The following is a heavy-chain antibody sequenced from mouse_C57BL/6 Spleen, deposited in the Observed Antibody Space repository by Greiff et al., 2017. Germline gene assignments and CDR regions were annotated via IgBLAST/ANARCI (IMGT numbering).Heavy chain of an antibody. D-gene: IGHD1-1*01. Sequence: EVKLVESGGGLVKPGGSLTLSCAASGFTFSDYGMHWVRQAPEKGLEWVAYISSGSSTIYYADTVKGRFTISRDNAKNTLFLQMTSLRSEDTAMYYCAKNYYGSSYYFDYWGQGTTLTVSS. V-gene: IGHV5-17*01. CDR1: GFTFSDYG. CDR2: ISSGSSTI. CDR3: AKNYYGSSYYFDY. J-gene: IGHJ2*01.